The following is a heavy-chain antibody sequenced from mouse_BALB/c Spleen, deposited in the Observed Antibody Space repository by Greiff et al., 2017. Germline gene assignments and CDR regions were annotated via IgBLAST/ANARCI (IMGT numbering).Heavy chain of an antibody. D-gene: IGHD3-1*01. CDR2: ISDGGSYT. CDR3: ARGPRYYFDY. J-gene: IGHJ2*01. CDR1: GFTFSDYY. Sequence: EVQGVESGGGLVKPGGSLKLSCAASGFTFSDYYMYWVRQTPEKRLEWVATISDGGSYTYYPDSVKGRFTISRDNAKNNLYLQMSSLKSEDTAMYYCARGPRYYFDYWGQGTTLTVSS. V-gene: IGHV5-4*02.